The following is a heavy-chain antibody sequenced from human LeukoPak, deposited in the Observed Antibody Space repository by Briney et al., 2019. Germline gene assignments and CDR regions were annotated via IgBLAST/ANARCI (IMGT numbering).Heavy chain of an antibody. V-gene: IGHV4-39*01. D-gene: IGHD3-22*01. CDR2: IYYSGST. Sequence: PSETLSLTCTVSGGSISSSSYYWGWIRRPPGKGREWIGSIYYSGSTYYNPSLKSRVTISVDTSKNQFSLKLSSVTAADTAVYYCAIQTYYYDSSGYYRQDYWGQGTLVTVSS. CDR1: GGSISSSSYY. CDR3: AIQTYYYDSSGYYRQDY. J-gene: IGHJ4*02.